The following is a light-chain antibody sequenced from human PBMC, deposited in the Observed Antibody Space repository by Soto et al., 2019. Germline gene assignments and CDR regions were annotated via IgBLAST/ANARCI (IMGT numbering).Light chain of an antibody. CDR2: HAS. Sequence: EIVMTESPATLSLPPEERATLSCMATQSVNTKLAWYQQKPGQSPRLXXYHASTTASGIHARFSGSVSVTQFTVTPRSLQSEDLAVYYCQEYKNWPLLTFGQGTRLEIK. V-gene: IGKV3D-15*01. CDR3: QEYKNWPLLT. J-gene: IGKJ5*01. CDR1: QSVNTK.